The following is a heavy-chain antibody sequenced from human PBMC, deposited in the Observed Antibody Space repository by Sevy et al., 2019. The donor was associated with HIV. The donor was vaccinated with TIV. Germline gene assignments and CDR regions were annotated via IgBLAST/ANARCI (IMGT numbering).Heavy chain of an antibody. CDR1: GFTFSSYA. J-gene: IGHJ4*02. CDR3: AKGGDRGVNPYYFDY. CDR2: ISGSGGST. Sequence: GGSLRLSCAASGFTFSSYAMSWVRQAPGKGLEWVSAISGSGGSTYYADSVKGRFTISRDNSKNTLYLQMNSLRAEDTAVYYRAKGGDRGVNPYYFDYWGQGTLVTVSS. V-gene: IGHV3-23*01. D-gene: IGHD3-10*01.